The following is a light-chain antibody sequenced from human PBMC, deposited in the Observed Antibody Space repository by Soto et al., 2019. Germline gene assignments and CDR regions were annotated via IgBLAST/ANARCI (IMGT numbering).Light chain of an antibody. CDR1: QSVSSTY. CDR2: GAS. CDR3: QQYGRSPRT. J-gene: IGKJ1*01. V-gene: IGKV3-20*01. Sequence: EIVLTQSPGTLSLSPGERATLSCRASQSVSSTYLAWYQQKPGQAPRLLIYGASSRATGIPDRFSGSGSGTDFILTISRLEPDDFAVYYCQQYGRSPRTFGQGTKV.